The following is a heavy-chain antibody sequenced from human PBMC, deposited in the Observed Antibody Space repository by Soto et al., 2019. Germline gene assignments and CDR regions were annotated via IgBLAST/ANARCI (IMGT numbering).Heavy chain of an antibody. CDR3: VKGSSGDGYNT. J-gene: IGHJ5*02. Sequence: QVQLVESGGGVVQPGRSLRLSCAASGFTFSSYGMHWVRQAPGKGLEWVAVILYDGSNKYYADSVKGRFTISRDNSKNTLYLQMNSLRAEDTAVYYCVKGSSGDGYNTWGQGTLVTVSS. CDR1: GFTFSSYG. D-gene: IGHD6-25*01. CDR2: ILYDGSNK. V-gene: IGHV3-30*18.